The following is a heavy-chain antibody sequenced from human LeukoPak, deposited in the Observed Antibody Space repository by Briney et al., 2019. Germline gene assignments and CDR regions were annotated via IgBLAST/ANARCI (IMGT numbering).Heavy chain of an antibody. J-gene: IGHJ2*01. CDR1: GGSINSGGYY. V-gene: IGHV4-30-2*01. D-gene: IGHD1-1*01. CDR3: ARDNWNARYFDL. Sequence: SQTLSLTCTVSGGSINSGGYYWSWIRQPPGKGLEWIGYIYHSGSTYYNPSLKSRVTISVDRSKNQFSLKLSSVTAADTAVYYCARDNWNARYFDLWGRGTLVTVSS. CDR2: IYHSGST.